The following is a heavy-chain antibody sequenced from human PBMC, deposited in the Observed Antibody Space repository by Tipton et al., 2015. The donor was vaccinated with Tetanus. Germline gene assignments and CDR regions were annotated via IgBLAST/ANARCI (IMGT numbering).Heavy chain of an antibody. Sequence: TLSLICAVYGGSFSGYYWSWIRQPPGKGLEWIGSIYHSGSTNYNPSLKSRVTISVDTSKNQFSLKLSSVTAADTAVYYCARGGKYCSGGSCYWNWGQGTLVTVSS. CDR3: ARGGKYCSGGSCYWN. V-gene: IGHV4-34*01. J-gene: IGHJ4*02. CDR2: IYHSGST. CDR1: GGSFSGYY. D-gene: IGHD2-15*01.